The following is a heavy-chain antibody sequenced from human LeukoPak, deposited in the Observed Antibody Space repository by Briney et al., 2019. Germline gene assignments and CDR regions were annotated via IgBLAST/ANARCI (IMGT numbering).Heavy chain of an antibody. CDR2: IYHSGST. D-gene: IGHD2-2*01. CDR3: ARVHCSSTSCTFDY. V-gene: IGHV4-30-2*01. Sequence: PSQTLSLTCAVSGGSISSGGYSWSWIRQPPGKGLEWIGYIYHSGSTYYNPSLESRVTISVDRSKNQFSLKLSSVTAADTAVYYCARVHCSSTSCTFDYWGQGTLVTVSA. J-gene: IGHJ4*02. CDR1: GGSISSGGYS.